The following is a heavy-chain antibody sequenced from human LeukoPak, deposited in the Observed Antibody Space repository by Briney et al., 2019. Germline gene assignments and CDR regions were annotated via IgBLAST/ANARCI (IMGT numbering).Heavy chain of an antibody. V-gene: IGHV3-30-3*01. Sequence: GGSLRLSCAASGFTFSNYTVHWVRQAPGKGLEWVAVISYDGSNKYYADSVKGRFTISRDNSKNTLYLQVNSLRAEDTAVYYCAKGGKWDVTPFDYWGQGTLVTVFS. CDR2: ISYDGSNK. J-gene: IGHJ4*02. CDR3: AKGGKWDVTPFDY. CDR1: GFTFSNYT. D-gene: IGHD1-26*01.